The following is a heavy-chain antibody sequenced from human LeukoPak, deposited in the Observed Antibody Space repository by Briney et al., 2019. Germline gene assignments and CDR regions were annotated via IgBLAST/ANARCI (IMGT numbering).Heavy chain of an antibody. V-gene: IGHV4-31*03. CDR1: GGSISSGGYY. CDR3: ARYYYGSGTQEEYFDY. Sequence: PSETLSLTCTVSGGSISSGGYYCSWIRQHPGKGLEWIGYIYYSGSTYYNPSLKSRVTISVDTSKNQFSLKLSSVTAADTAVYYCARYYYGSGTQEEYFDYWGQGTLVTVSS. J-gene: IGHJ4*02. CDR2: IYYSGST. D-gene: IGHD3-10*01.